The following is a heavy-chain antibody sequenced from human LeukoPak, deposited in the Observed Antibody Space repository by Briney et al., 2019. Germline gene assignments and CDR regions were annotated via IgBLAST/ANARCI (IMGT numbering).Heavy chain of an antibody. CDR1: GFTFSSYW. J-gene: IGHJ4*02. D-gene: IGHD6-6*01. Sequence: GGSLRLSCAASGFTFSSYWMSWVRQAPGKGLERVANIKQDGSEKYYVDSVKGRFTISRDNAKNSLYLQMNSLRAEDTAVYYCAREDIAARPVSEYWGQGTLVTVS. V-gene: IGHV3-7*01. CDR2: IKQDGSEK. CDR3: AREDIAARPVSEY.